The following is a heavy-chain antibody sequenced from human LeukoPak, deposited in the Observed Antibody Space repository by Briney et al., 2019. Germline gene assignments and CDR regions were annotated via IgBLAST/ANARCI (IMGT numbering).Heavy chain of an antibody. V-gene: IGHV4-39*01. D-gene: IGHD1-14*01. J-gene: IGHJ5*01. CDR3: ARLLVTGVDGRGWFHS. CDR2: INYSGST. Sequence: SATLSLTCSVSGDSISSSPEYSGWIRQPPGKGLEYIGSINYSGSTYYDPSLKGRATISVATSKYQFSLKVSSMTAASSTADYCARLLVTGVDGRGWFHSWGQGTLVTVSS. CDR1: GDSISSSPEY.